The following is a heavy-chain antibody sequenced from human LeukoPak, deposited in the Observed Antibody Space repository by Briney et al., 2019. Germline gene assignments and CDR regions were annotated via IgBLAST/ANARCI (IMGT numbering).Heavy chain of an antibody. CDR2: ISGSGGST. V-gene: IGHV3-23*01. CDR1: GFTFSSYA. CDR3: AKDFTTVTNIGYYYYGMDV. D-gene: IGHD4-17*01. Sequence: GGSLRPSCAASGFTFSSYAMSWVRQAPGKGLEWVSAISGSGGSTYYADSVKGRFTISRDNSKNTLYLQMNSLRAEDTAVYYCAKDFTTVTNIGYYYYGMDVWGQGTTVTVSS. J-gene: IGHJ6*02.